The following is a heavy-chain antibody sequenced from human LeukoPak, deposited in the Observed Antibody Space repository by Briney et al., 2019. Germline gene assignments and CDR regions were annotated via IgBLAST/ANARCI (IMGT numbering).Heavy chain of an antibody. J-gene: IGHJ4*02. V-gene: IGHV3-33*01. CDR1: GFTFSSYG. D-gene: IGHD5-18*01. CDR3: ARTRGYSYGIFDY. Sequence: GGSLRLSRAASGFTFSSYGMHWVRQAPGKGLEWVAVIWYDGSNKYYADSVKGRFTISRDNSKNTLYLQMNSLRAEDTAVYYCARTRGYSYGIFDYWGQGTLVTVSS. CDR2: IWYDGSNK.